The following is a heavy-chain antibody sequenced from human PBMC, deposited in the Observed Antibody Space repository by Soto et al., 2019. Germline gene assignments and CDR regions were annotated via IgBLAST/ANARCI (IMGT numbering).Heavy chain of an antibody. Sequence: QVHLQASGPGLLKPSETLSLTGSVSGGPIRRYYLSWVRQAPGKGLEWISYIAYTGITRYNPSLGSRVTVSGDTSQSVFALKMPSVTAADTAVYYCAREGFSGYEALDYWGQGVLVTVSS. CDR3: AREGFSGYEALDY. CDR1: GGPIRRYY. V-gene: IGHV4-59*01. J-gene: IGHJ4*02. CDR2: IAYTGIT. D-gene: IGHD5-12*01.